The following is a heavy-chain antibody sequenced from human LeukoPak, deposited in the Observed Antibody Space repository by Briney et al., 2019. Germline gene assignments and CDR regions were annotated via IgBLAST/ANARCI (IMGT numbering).Heavy chain of an antibody. CDR1: GFTFSSYG. D-gene: IGHD6-19*01. J-gene: IGHJ4*02. CDR3: AKGHSSGWYYFDY. Sequence: GGSLRLSCAASGFTFSSYGMHWVRQAPGKGLEWVAVISYDTSTKYYADSVKGRFTISRDHSKNTLYLQMNSLRGEDMAVYYCAKGHSSGWYYFDYWGQGTLVTVSS. V-gene: IGHV3-30*18. CDR2: ISYDTSTK.